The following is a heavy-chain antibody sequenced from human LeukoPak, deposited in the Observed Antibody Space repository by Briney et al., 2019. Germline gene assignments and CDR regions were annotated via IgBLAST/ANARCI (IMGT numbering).Heavy chain of an antibody. CDR3: ARDEGYYDSSGYYRFDY. D-gene: IGHD3-22*01. J-gene: IGHJ4*02. CDR1: GGTFSSYA. Sequence: ASGKVSCKASGGTFSSYAISWVRQAPGQGLEWMGGIIPIFGTANYAQKFQGRVTITADESTSTAYMELRSLRSDDTAVYYCARDEGYYDSSGYYRFDYWGQGTLVTVSS. V-gene: IGHV1-69*13. CDR2: IIPIFGTA.